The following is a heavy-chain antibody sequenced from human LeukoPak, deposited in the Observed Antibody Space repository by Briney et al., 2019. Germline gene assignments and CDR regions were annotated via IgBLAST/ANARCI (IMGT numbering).Heavy chain of an antibody. CDR3: ASDGGYSYPEPFNY. V-gene: IGHV3-48*04. CDR2: ISSSGSTI. Sequence: GGSLRLSCAASGFTFSSYGMHWVRQAPGKGLEWVSYISSSGSTIYYADSVKGRFTISRDNAKNSLYLQMNSLRAEDTAVYYCASDGGYSYPEPFNYWGQGTLVTVSS. J-gene: IGHJ4*02. CDR1: GFTFSSYG. D-gene: IGHD5-18*01.